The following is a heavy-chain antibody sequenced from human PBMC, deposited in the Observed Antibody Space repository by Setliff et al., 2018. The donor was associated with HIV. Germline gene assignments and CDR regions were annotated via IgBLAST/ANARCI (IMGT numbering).Heavy chain of an antibody. V-gene: IGHV1-2*06. CDR1: EYTFTGHY. CDR2: INPNSGDT. CDR3: ALLNHIVVVTALLPGDY. J-gene: IGHJ4*02. D-gene: IGHD2-21*02. Sequence: ASVKVSCKASEYTFTGHYLYWVRQAPGQGLEWMGRINPNSGDTDYAERSQGRVTLTRDTSINTAYMELSRLRSDDTAVYYCALLNHIVVVTALLPGDYWGQGTQVTVSS.